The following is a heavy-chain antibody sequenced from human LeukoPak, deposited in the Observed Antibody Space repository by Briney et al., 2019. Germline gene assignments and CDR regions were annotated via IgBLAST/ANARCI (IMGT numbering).Heavy chain of an antibody. CDR1: GFTFSSYG. CDR2: IRYDGSNK. J-gene: IGHJ6*03. D-gene: IGHD3-9*01. CDR3: AKGGNKFDWDYYYMDV. V-gene: IGHV3-30*02. Sequence: GGSLRLSCAASGFTFSSYGMHWVRQAPGKGLEWVAFIRYDGSNKYYADSVKGRFTISRDNSKNTLYLQMNSLRAEDTAVYYCAKGGNKFDWDYYYMDVWGKGTTVTISS.